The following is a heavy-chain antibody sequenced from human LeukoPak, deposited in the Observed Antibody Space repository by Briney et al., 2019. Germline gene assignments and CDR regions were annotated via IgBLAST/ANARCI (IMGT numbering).Heavy chain of an antibody. J-gene: IGHJ4*02. CDR3: ARDNGTKYYFDY. Sequence: PGESLRLSCAAFGGTFSGDGMNWVRKAPGKGLVWVSRINSDGSITNYADSVKGRFTISRDNAKKSLYLQMNSLRAEDTAVYYCARDNGTKYYFDYWGQGTLVTVSS. CDR2: INSDGSIT. CDR1: GGTFSGDG. D-gene: IGHD2/OR15-2a*01. V-gene: IGHV3-74*01.